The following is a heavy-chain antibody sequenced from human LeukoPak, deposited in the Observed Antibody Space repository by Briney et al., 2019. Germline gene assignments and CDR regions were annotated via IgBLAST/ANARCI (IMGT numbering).Heavy chain of an antibody. Sequence: GGSLRLSCAASGFTVSSNYMSWVRQAPGKGLEWVAFIRYDGSNKYYADSVKGRFTISRDNSKNTLYLQMNSLRAEDTAVYYCAKIIAARFYYMDVWGKGTTVTVSS. J-gene: IGHJ6*03. CDR1: GFTVSSNY. V-gene: IGHV3-30*02. D-gene: IGHD6-6*01. CDR3: AKIIAARFYYMDV. CDR2: IRYDGSNK.